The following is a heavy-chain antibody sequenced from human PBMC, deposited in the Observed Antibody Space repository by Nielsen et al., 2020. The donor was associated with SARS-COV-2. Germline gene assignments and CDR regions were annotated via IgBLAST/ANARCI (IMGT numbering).Heavy chain of an antibody. V-gene: IGHV3-7*03. CDR2: IKQDGSEK. Sequence: GESLKISCAASGFTFSSYWMSWVRQAPGKGLEWVANIKQDGSEKYYVDSVKGRFTISRDNAKNSLYLQMNSLRAEDTAVYYCAKGPTTVTPLWGRTFDYWGQGTLVTVSS. D-gene: IGHD4-17*01. J-gene: IGHJ4*02. CDR1: GFTFSSYW. CDR3: AKGPTTVTPLWGRTFDY.